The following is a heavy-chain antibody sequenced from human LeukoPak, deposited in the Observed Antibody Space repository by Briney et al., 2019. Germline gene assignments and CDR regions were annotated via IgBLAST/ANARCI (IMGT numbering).Heavy chain of an antibody. J-gene: IGHJ4*02. Sequence: GGSLRLSCAASGFTFSSYAMSWVRQAPGKGLEWVSGISGSGGSTYYADSVKGRFTTSRDNSKNTLYLQMNSLRAEDTAVYYCAKGYSSGWYFFDYWGQGTLVTVSS. D-gene: IGHD6-19*01. CDR3: AKGYSSGWYFFDY. V-gene: IGHV3-23*01. CDR2: ISGSGGST. CDR1: GFTFSSYA.